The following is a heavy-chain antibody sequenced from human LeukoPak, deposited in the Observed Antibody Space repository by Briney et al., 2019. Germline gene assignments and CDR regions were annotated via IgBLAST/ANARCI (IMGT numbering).Heavy chain of an antibody. D-gene: IGHD3-10*01. Sequence: VASVKVSCKASGYTFTDYYMHWVQQAPGQGLEWMGWINPNSGGTNYAQKFQGRVTMTRDTSISTAYMELSRLRSDDTAMYYCARDGGSYYYGSGSYYTLKGYYYMDVWGKGTTVTISS. CDR3: ARDGGSYYYGSGSYYTLKGYYYMDV. V-gene: IGHV1-2*02. CDR1: GYTFTDYY. CDR2: INPNSGGT. J-gene: IGHJ6*03.